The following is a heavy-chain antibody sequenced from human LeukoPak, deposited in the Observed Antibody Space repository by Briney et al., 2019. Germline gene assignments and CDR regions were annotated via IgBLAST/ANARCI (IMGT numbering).Heavy chain of an antibody. Sequence: PGASLRLSCAASGFTFSSYAMSWVRQAPGKGLEWVSAISGSGGSTYYADSVKGRFTISRDNSKNTLYLQMNSLRAEDTAVYYCAKVGKVYYDSSGYGNYFDYWGQGTLVTVSS. CDR2: ISGSGGST. J-gene: IGHJ4*02. D-gene: IGHD3-22*01. CDR1: GFTFSSYA. CDR3: AKVGKVYYDSSGYGNYFDY. V-gene: IGHV3-23*01.